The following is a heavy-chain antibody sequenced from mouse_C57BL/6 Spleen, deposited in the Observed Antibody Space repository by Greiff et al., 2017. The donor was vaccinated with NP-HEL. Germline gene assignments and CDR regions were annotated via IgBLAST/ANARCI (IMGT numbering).Heavy chain of an antibody. CDR2: IYPRSGNT. J-gene: IGHJ1*03. CDR1: GYTFTSYG. V-gene: IGHV1-81*01. D-gene: IGHD1-1*01. Sequence: VQLQQSGAELARPGASVKLSCKASGYTFTSYGISWVKQRPGQGLEWIGEIYPRSGNTYYNEKFKGKATLTADKSSSTAYMELRSLTSEDSAVYFCAKRPQYYGSSYWYFDVWGTGTTVTVSS. CDR3: AKRPQYYGSSYWYFDV.